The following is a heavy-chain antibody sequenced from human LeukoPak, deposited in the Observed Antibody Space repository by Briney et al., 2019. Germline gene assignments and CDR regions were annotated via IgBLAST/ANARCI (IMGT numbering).Heavy chain of an antibody. D-gene: IGHD2-15*01. CDR2: ISSSSGYI. Sequence: RAGGSLRLSCAASGFPFSSYNMNWVRQAPGKGLEWVSSISSSSGYIYYADSVKGRFTISRDNAKNSLYLQMNSLRVEDTAVYYCARYGGRAGSDYWGQGTLVTVSS. CDR1: GFPFSSYN. J-gene: IGHJ4*02. CDR3: ARYGGRAGSDY. V-gene: IGHV3-21*06.